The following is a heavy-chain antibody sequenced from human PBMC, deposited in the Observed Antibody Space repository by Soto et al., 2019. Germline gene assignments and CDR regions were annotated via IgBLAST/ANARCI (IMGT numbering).Heavy chain of an antibody. J-gene: IGHJ6*04. Sequence: QVQLVQSGAEMRKPGSSLRVSCKASGGTFSDFAFSWVRQAPGQGREWMGGIVPRFGSQNYAQKFGGRNTITANTTTSADIVAVSSLCFDATAVYFWARVRLQLRFGKYSFIGIDVWGKGTTITVCS. V-gene: IGHV1-69*06. CDR1: GGTFSDFA. D-gene: IGHD3-16*01. CDR3: ARVRLQLRFGKYSFIGIDV. CDR2: IVPRFGSQ.